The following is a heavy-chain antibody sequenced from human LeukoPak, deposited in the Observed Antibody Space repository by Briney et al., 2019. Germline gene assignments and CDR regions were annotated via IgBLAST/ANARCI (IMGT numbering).Heavy chain of an antibody. CDR1: GFTFSSHA. CDR3: ARDPGVVAFHYFDY. D-gene: IGHD3-3*01. J-gene: IGHJ4*02. V-gene: IGHV3-23*01. Sequence: GGSLRLSCAASGFTFSSHAMGWVRQAPGKGLEWVSGIGGLDGSTYYAGSVKGRFTISRDNSQNTLYLHMNSLRADDTAVYYCARDPGVVAFHYFDYWGQGSLVTVSS. CDR2: IGGLDGST.